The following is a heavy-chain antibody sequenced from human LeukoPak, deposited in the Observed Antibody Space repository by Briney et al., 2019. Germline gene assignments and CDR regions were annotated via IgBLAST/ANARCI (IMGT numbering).Heavy chain of an antibody. CDR3: ARGYGGNSAGFDY. D-gene: IGHD4-23*01. CDR2: INHSGST. Sequence: SETLSLTCAVYGGSFSGYYWSWIRQPPGKGLEWIGEINHSGSTNYNPSLKSRVTISVDTSKNQFPLKLSSVTAADTAVYYCARGYGGNSAGFDYWGQGTLVTVSS. CDR1: GGSFSGYY. V-gene: IGHV4-34*01. J-gene: IGHJ4*02.